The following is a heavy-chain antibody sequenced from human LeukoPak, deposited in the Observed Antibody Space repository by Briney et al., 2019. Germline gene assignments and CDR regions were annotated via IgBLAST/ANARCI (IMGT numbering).Heavy chain of an antibody. CDR2: IIPIFGTA. CDR3: ARGYYYGSGIDAFDI. J-gene: IGHJ3*02. V-gene: IGHV1-69*05. Sequence: SVKVSCKASGGTFSSYAISWVRQAPGQGLEWMGGIIPIFGTANYAQKFQGRVTITTDESTSTAYMELSSLRSEDTAVYYCARGYYYGSGIDAFDIWGQGTMVTVSS. CDR1: GGTFSSYA. D-gene: IGHD3-10*01.